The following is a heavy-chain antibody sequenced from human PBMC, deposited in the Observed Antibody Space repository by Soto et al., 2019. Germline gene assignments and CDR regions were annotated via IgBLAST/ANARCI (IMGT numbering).Heavy chain of an antibody. CDR2: IWHDGSEI. J-gene: IGHJ4*02. CDR3: ARDGIGGTDFRWFLDY. Sequence: QVQLEQSGGGVVQPGGSLRLSCVVPGPIFNGYGMHWVRQAPGKGMEWVAVIWHDGSEIYYADSVKGRFTISRDNSKNTLYLQMNSLRVEDTAVYYCARDGIGGTDFRWFLDYWGQGTLVTVSS. D-gene: IGHD1-7*01. CDR1: GPIFNGYG. V-gene: IGHV3-33*01.